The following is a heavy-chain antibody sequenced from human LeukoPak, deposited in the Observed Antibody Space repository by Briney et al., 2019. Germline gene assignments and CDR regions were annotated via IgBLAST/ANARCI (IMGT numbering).Heavy chain of an antibody. CDR2: INHSGST. CDR3: AREDY. CDR1: GGSFSGYY. V-gene: IGHV4-34*01. Sequence: PSETLSLTCAVYGGSFSGYYWSWIRQPPGKGLEWIGEINHSGSTNYNPSLKSRVTISVDTSKDQFSLKLSSVTAADTAVYYCAREDYWGQGTLVTVSS. J-gene: IGHJ4*02.